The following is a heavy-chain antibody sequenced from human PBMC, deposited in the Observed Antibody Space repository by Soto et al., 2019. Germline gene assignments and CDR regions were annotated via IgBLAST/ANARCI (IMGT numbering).Heavy chain of an antibody. CDR1: GYSFTSYW. Sequence: PGASLKISCKGSGYSFTSYWIGWVRQMPGKGLEWMGIIYPGDSDTRYSPSFQGQVTISADKSISTAYLQWSDLKAPDTAMYYCARRHLVEDAFDIWGQGTMVTVSS. D-gene: IGHD6-6*01. V-gene: IGHV5-51*01. CDR3: ARRHLVEDAFDI. CDR2: IYPGDSDT. J-gene: IGHJ3*02.